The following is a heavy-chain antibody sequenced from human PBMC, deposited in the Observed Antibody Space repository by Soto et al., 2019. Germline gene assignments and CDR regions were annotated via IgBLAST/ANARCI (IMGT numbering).Heavy chain of an antibody. J-gene: IGHJ5*02. CDR2: ISSSSSHI. Sequence: EVQLVESGGGLVKPGGSLRLSCAASGFTFSRYSMNWVRQAPGKGLEWVSVISSSSSHIYYADSVKGRFTISRDNAKNSLYLKMNSLRAEDTAVYYCASRGGYCSSMSCPGWFDPWGQGTLVTVSS. CDR3: ASRGGYCSSMSCPGWFDP. D-gene: IGHD2-2*01. V-gene: IGHV3-21*01. CDR1: GFTFSRYS.